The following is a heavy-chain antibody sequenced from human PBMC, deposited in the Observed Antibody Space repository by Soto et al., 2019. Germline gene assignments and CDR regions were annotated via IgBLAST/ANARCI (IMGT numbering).Heavy chain of an antibody. CDR1: GYSFTSCR. V-gene: IGHV5-10-1*01. D-gene: IGHD6-25*01. Sequence: GESLKISCKGSGYSFTSCRISWVRQMPGKGLEWMGRIDHSDSYTNYSPSFQGHVTISADKSISTAYLQWSSLKASDTAMYYCARLDRLDYYYGMDVWGQGTTVTVSS. CDR2: IDHSDSYT. CDR3: ARLDRLDYYYGMDV. J-gene: IGHJ6*02.